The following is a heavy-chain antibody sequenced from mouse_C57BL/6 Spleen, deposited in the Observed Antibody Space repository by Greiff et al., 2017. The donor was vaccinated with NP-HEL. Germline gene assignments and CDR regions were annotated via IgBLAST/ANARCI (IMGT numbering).Heavy chain of an antibody. CDR2: ILPNGGST. V-gene: IGHV1-64*01. CDR1: GYTFTSYW. J-gene: IGHJ4*01. D-gene: IGHD1-1*01. CDR3: ARWDYGSSYGYAMDY. Sequence: QVQLQQPGAELVKPGASVKLSCMASGYTFTSYWMPWVKQRPGQGLEWIGMILPNGGSTNYTEKFKSKATLTVDKSSSTAYMQLSSLTSEDSAVYYCARWDYGSSYGYAMDYWGQGTSVTVSS.